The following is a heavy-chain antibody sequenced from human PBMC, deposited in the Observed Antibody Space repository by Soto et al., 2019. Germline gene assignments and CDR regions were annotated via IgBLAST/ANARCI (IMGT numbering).Heavy chain of an antibody. V-gene: IGHV3-30*18. D-gene: IGHD1-26*01. Sequence: GGSLRLSCAASGFTFSSYGMFWVRQAPGRGLEWVAFISYDGSNKCSDSVKGRFTISRDNSKNTLYLQMNSLRAEDTAVYYCAKGSYSGRYSDFDCWGQGTLVTVSS. CDR2: ISYDGSNK. CDR1: GFTFSSYG. J-gene: IGHJ4*02. CDR3: AKGSYSGRYSDFDC.